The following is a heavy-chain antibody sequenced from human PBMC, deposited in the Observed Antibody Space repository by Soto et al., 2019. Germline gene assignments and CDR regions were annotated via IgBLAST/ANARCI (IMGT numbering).Heavy chain of an antibody. CDR2: ISGSGGST. D-gene: IGHD3-10*01. Sequence: GGSLRLSCAASGFTFSSYAMSWVRQAPGKGLEWVSAISGSGGSTYYADSVKGRFTISRVNSKNTLYLQMNSLRAEDTAVYYCAKWITMVRGAAYYYYGMDVWGQGTTVTVSS. J-gene: IGHJ6*02. CDR1: GFTFSSYA. V-gene: IGHV3-23*01. CDR3: AKWITMVRGAAYYYYGMDV.